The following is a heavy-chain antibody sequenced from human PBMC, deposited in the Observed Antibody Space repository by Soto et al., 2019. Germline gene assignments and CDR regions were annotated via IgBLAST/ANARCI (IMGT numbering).Heavy chain of an antibody. Sequence: EVQLLESGGGLVQPGGSLRLSCAASGFTFSSYAMSWVRQAPGKGLEWVSAISGSGGSTYYADSVKGRFTISRDNAKNTLYPQMNSVRAEDTAVYSCALGWAVGLNYWGQGTLVTVSS. J-gene: IGHJ4*02. V-gene: IGHV3-23*01. CDR3: ALGWAVGLNY. D-gene: IGHD6-19*01. CDR2: ISGSGGST. CDR1: GFTFSSYA.